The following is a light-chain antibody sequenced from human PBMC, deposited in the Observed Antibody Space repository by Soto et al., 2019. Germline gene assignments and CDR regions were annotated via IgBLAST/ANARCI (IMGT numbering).Light chain of an antibody. CDR3: QQYSRFSLT. J-gene: IGKJ4*01. Sequence: DIQMTQSPSTLSASVGDRVTITCRASESISSWLAWYQQKPGKAPKLLIYKASSLESGVPSRFTGSGSGTEFTLTISSLQPDDFVTYYCQQYSRFSLTFGGGTKVEIK. CDR2: KAS. CDR1: ESISSW. V-gene: IGKV1-5*03.